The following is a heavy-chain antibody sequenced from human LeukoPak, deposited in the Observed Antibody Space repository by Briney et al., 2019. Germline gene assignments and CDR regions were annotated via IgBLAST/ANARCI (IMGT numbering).Heavy chain of an antibody. V-gene: IGHV3-23*01. D-gene: IGHD1-26*01. CDR1: GFAFSSYA. CDR3: AKESVGRYYFDY. CDR2: ISGSGGST. J-gene: IGHJ4*02. Sequence: TGGSLRLSCAASGFAFSSYAMSWVRQAPGKGLEWVSAISGSGGSTYYADSVKGRFTISRDNSKNTLYLQMNSLRAEDTAVYYCAKESVGRYYFDYWGQGTLVTVSS.